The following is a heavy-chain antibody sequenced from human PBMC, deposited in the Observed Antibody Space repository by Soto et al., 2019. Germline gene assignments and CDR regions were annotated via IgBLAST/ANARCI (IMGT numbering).Heavy chain of an antibody. CDR2: ISGSGGST. V-gene: IGHV3-23*01. J-gene: IGHJ4*02. D-gene: IGHD3-22*01. CDR1: GFTFSSYA. CDR3: AKTLYYYDSSGYQ. Sequence: EVQLLESGGGLVQPGGSLRLSCAASGFTFSSYAMSWVRQAPGKGLEWVSAISGSGGSTYYADSVKGRFTISRDNSKNSLYLQMNSLRAEDTAVYYCAKTLYYYDSSGYQWGQGTLVTVSS.